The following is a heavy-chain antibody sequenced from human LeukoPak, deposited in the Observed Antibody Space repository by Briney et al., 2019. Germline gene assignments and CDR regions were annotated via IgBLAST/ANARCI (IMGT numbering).Heavy chain of an antibody. CDR2: INPSGGST. CDR1: GYTFTSYY. Sequence: GASVKVSCKASGYTFTSYYMHWVRQAPGQGLEWMGIINPSGGSTSYAQKFQGRVTMTRDTSTSTAYMELSSLRSEDTAVYYCARCDHLPNWFDPWGQGTLVTVSS. CDR3: ARCDHLPNWFDP. V-gene: IGHV1-46*01. J-gene: IGHJ5*02.